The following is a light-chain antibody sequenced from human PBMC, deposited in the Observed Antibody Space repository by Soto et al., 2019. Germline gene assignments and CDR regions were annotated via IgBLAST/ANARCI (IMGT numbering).Light chain of an antibody. V-gene: IGLV2-14*01. Sequence: SSPAQPAPLSWAPGPAVTNSCTGTRRAVGGYNYVSWYQQHPGKAPKLMIYDVSNRPSGVSNRFSGSKSGNTASLTISGLQAEDEADYYCSSYTSSSTYVFGTGTKVTVL. J-gene: IGLJ1*01. CDR3: SSYTSSSTYV. CDR1: RRAVGGYNY. CDR2: DVS.